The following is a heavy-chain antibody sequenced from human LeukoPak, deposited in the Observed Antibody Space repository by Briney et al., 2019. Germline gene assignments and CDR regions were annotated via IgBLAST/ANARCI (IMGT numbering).Heavy chain of an antibody. Sequence: SETLSLTCTVSGGSISSYYWSWIRQPPGKGLEWIGYIYYSGSTNYNPSLKSRVTISVDTSKNQFSLKLSSVTAAATAVYYCARHVYKFFFDPWGQGTLVTVSS. V-gene: IGHV4-59*08. J-gene: IGHJ5*02. CDR3: ARHVYKFFFDP. CDR2: IYYSGST. D-gene: IGHD2-8*01. CDR1: GGSISSYY.